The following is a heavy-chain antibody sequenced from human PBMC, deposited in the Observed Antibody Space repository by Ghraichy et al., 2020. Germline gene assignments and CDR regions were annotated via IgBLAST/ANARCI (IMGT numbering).Heavy chain of an antibody. CDR1: GFTFSSYS. Sequence: GGSLRLSCAASGFTFSSYSMNWVRQAPGKGLEWVSYISSSSSTIYYADSVKGRFTISRDNAKNSLYLQMNSLRDEDTAVYYCARDGADYYDSSGYYYFDYWGQGTLVTVSS. D-gene: IGHD3-22*01. J-gene: IGHJ4*02. V-gene: IGHV3-48*02. CDR3: ARDGADYYDSSGYYYFDY. CDR2: ISSSSSTI.